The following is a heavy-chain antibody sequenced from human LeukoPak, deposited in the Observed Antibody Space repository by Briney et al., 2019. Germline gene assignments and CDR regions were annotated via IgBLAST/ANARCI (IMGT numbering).Heavy chain of an antibody. Sequence: PGGSLRPSCAASGFTFSSYEMNWVRQAPGKGLEWVSYISSSGSTIYYADSGQGAFTISRDNAKNSLYLQMNSLRAEGTAVYYCARDSRDGYNSRGDYWGQGTLVTVSS. CDR1: GFTFSSYE. D-gene: IGHD5-24*01. CDR2: ISSSGSTI. V-gene: IGHV3-48*03. CDR3: ARDSRDGYNSRGDY. J-gene: IGHJ4*02.